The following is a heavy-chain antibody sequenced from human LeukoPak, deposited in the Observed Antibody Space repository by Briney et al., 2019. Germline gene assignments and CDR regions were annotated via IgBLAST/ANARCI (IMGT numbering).Heavy chain of an antibody. Sequence: SETLSLTCTVSAGSISSYYWSWIRQPPGKGLEWIGYIYYSGSTKYSPPLKSRVTISVDTSKSQFSLKLSSVTAADTAVYYCARANTILGAVLNWGQGTLVTVSS. J-gene: IGHJ4*02. CDR3: ARANTILGAVLN. D-gene: IGHD3-3*01. CDR2: IYYSGST. V-gene: IGHV4-59*01. CDR1: AGSISSYY.